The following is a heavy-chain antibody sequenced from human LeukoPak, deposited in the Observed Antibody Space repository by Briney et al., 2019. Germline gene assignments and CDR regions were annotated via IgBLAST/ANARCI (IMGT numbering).Heavy chain of an antibody. CDR3: ARGPILLWIHNGMDV. CDR1: GFTFSDHA. V-gene: IGHV3-49*04. CDR2: IRSKAYGGTT. J-gene: IGHJ6*02. Sequence: GGSLRLSCTGSGFTFSDHAMSWVRQAPGKALEWVGFIRSKAYGGTTEYAASVQGRFTISRDDFKSIAYLQMNSLKTEDTAFYFCARGPILLWIHNGMDVWGQGTTVTVSS. D-gene: IGHD5-18*01.